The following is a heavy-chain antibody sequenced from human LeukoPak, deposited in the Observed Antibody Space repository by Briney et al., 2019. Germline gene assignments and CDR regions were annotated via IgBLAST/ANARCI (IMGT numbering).Heavy chain of an antibody. CDR3: ARPTTIHCSSTSCFGGWFDP. V-gene: IGHV5-51*01. Sequence: GESLKISCKGSGYSFTSYWIGWVRQMPGKGLEWMGIIYPGDSDTRYSPSFQGQVTISADKSISTAYLQWSSLKASDTAMYYCARPTTIHCSSTSCFGGWFDPWGQGTLVTVSS. J-gene: IGHJ5*02. CDR2: IYPGDSDT. D-gene: IGHD2-2*01. CDR1: GYSFTSYW.